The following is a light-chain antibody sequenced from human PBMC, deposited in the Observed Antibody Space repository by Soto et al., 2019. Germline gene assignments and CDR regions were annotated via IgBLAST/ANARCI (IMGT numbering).Light chain of an antibody. CDR3: QHYNSYAWT. J-gene: IGKJ1*01. CDR2: KAS. CDR1: QSISTW. Sequence: DIQMTQFPSTLSASVGDRVTITCRASQSISTWLAWYQQKPGKAPKLLIYKASNLESGVPSRFSGSRSGTEFTLTIISLQPDDFASYYCQHYNSYAWTFGQGTKVEIK. V-gene: IGKV1-5*03.